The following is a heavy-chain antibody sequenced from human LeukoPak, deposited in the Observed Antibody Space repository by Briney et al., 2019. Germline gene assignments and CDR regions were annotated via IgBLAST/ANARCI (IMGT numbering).Heavy chain of an antibody. D-gene: IGHD1-1*01. V-gene: IGHV3-30-3*01. J-gene: IGHJ4*02. Sequence: GRSLRLSCAASGFTFSSYAMHWVRQAPGMGLEWVAVISYDGSNKYYADSVKGRFTISRDNSKNTLYLQMNSLRAEDTAVYYCARDGNDDPSFDYWGQGTLVTVSS. CDR3: ARDGNDDPSFDY. CDR2: ISYDGSNK. CDR1: GFTFSSYA.